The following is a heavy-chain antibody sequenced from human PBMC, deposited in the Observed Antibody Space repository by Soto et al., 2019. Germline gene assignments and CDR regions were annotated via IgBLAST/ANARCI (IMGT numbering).Heavy chain of an antibody. CDR1: GDSINSDNYY. CDR2: IYYRGNT. Sequence: QLQLQESGPGLVKPSETLSLTCSVSGDSINSDNYYWGWIRQPPGKGLEWIGSIYYRGNTYYNPSLKTLATISLDKSKSQFSLKLNSVTAADSAVYFCARLEGLATISYYFDYWGQGTLVTVSS. D-gene: IGHD3-9*01. V-gene: IGHV4-39*01. J-gene: IGHJ4*02. CDR3: ARLEGLATISYYFDY.